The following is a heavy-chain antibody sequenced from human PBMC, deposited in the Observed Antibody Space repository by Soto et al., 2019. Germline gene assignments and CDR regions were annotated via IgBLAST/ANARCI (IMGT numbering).Heavy chain of an antibody. CDR2: VSHDGRNT. CDR3: AKGGGQWLVTSDFNY. Sequence: VQLVESGGGVVQPGRSLRLSCAAAGFTFSDYAMHWVRQAPGKGLEWVAVVSHDGRNTHYADSVKGRFTISRDSSKTTVSLSMTSLRAEERAAYYCAKGGGQWLVTSDFNYWGQGALVTVSS. CDR1: GFTFSDYA. J-gene: IGHJ4*02. V-gene: IGHV3-30*18. D-gene: IGHD6-19*01.